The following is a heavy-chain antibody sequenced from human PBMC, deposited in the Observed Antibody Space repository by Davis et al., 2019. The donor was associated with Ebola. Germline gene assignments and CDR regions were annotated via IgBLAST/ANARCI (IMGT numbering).Heavy chain of an antibody. J-gene: IGHJ4*02. CDR3: ARDLGSVAARPLFDY. D-gene: IGHD6-6*01. Sequence: PGGSLRLSCAASGFTFTSYTMHWVRQAPGKGLECVAAISYDGRNKYYADSVKGRFTVSRDNSQNTLYLQMSSLTAEDTALYYCARDLGSVAARPLFDYWGQGTLVAVSS. CDR1: GFTFTSYT. CDR2: ISYDGRNK. V-gene: IGHV3-30*04.